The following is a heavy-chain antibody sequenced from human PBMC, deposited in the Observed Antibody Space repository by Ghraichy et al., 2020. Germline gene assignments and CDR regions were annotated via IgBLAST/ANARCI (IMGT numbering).Heavy chain of an antibody. V-gene: IGHV1-18*01. Sequence: ASVKVSCKASGYTFTDYSVSWVRQAPGQGLEWMGWISAYNGNTDYAQNLQGRVTMTTDTSTSTAYMELRSLQSDDTAVYYCARGQYFDYWGQGTLVTVSS. J-gene: IGHJ4*02. CDR2: ISAYNGNT. CDR1: GYTFTDYS. CDR3: ARGQYFDY.